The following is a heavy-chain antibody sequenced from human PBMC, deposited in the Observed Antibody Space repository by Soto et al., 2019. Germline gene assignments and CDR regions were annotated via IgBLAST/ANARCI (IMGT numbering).Heavy chain of an antibody. CDR1: GFTFSDYD. CDR2: ISSSGSTI. V-gene: IGHV3-11*01. J-gene: IGHJ6*03. Sequence: GGSLRLSCAASGFTFSDYDMSWIRQAPGKGLEWVSYISSSGSTIYYADSVKGRFTISRDNAKNSLYLQMNSLRAEDTAVYYCARAFDYYYYMDVWGKGTTVTVSS. CDR3: ARAFDYYYYMDV. D-gene: IGHD3-10*01.